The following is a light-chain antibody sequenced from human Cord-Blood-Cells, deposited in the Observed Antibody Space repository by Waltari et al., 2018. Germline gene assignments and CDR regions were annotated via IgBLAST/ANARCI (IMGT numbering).Light chain of an antibody. CDR1: QSVSSY. J-gene: IGKJ2*01. CDR3: QQRSNWYT. CDR2: DAS. Sequence: EIVLTQSPATLSLSLGERATISCRASQSVSSYLAWYQQKPGQAPRLLIYDASNSATGIPARFSGSGSGTDFTLTISSLEPEDFAVYYCQQRSNWYTFGQGTKLEIK. V-gene: IGKV3-11*01.